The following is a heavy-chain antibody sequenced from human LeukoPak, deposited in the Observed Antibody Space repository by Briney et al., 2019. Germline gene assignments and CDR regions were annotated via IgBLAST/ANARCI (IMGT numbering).Heavy chain of an antibody. CDR1: GFTFSSYG. CDR2: ISYDGSNK. J-gene: IGHJ3*02. D-gene: IGHD4-17*01. CDR3: AKDLGDYGYDAFDI. V-gene: IGHV3-30*18. Sequence: GGSLRLSCAASGFTFSSYGMHWVRQAPGKGLEWVAVISYDGSNKYYADSVKGRFTISRDNSKNTLYLQMSSLRAEDTAVYYCAKDLGDYGYDAFDIWGQGTMVTVSS.